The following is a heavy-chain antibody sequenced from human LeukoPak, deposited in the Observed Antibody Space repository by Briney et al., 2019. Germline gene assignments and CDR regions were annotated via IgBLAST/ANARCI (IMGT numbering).Heavy chain of an antibody. Sequence: GGSLRLSCAASGFTFSSYAMSWVRQAPGKGLEWVSGISGSGGSTYCADSVKGRFTISRDNSKNTLYLQMNSLRAEDTAVYYCAKATYYDILTGYSDYWGQGTLVTVSS. D-gene: IGHD3-9*01. V-gene: IGHV3-23*01. CDR2: ISGSGGST. CDR1: GFTFSSYA. J-gene: IGHJ4*02. CDR3: AKATYYDILTGYSDY.